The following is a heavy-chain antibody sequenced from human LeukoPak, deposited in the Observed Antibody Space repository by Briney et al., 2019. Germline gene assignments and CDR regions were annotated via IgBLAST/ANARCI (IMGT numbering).Heavy chain of an antibody. CDR3: ARGYYDILTGYYLFDY. J-gene: IGHJ4*02. Sequence: SVKVSCKASGGTFSSYAISWVRQAPGQGLELMGRIIPIFGTANYAQKLQGRVTITTDESTSTAYMQLSSLRSDDTAVYYCARGYYDILTGYYLFDYWGQGTLVTVSS. CDR2: IIPIFGTA. D-gene: IGHD3-9*01. CDR1: GGTFSSYA. V-gene: IGHV1-69*05.